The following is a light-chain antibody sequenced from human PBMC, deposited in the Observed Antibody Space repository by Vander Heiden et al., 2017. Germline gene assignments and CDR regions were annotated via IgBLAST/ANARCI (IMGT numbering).Light chain of an antibody. CDR2: WAS. J-gene: IGKJ5*01. CDR3: QQYSAIPIT. CDR1: QSLFYSSNNKDY. Sequence: DIVLTQSPDSLAVSLGERASIHCRSSQSLFYSSNNKDYLAWYQQKPGQSPKLLTYWASTRQSGVPDRFSGSGSGTDFTLTITSLQAEDVAVYYCQQYSAIPITFGQGTRLEI. V-gene: IGKV4-1*01.